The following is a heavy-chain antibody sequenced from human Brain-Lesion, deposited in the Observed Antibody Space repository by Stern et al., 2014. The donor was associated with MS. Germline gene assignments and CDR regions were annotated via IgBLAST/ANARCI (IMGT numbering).Heavy chain of an antibody. Sequence: QLVQSGAEVKKPGASVKVSCKVSGYTLTDLSIHWVQQDPRKGIAWMGGFDPEDGETIYAQKFQGRVTMTEDTSTDTAYMELSSLRSEDTAVYYCATLSPGAGGNYYRHFDYWGQGTLVTVSA. J-gene: IGHJ4*02. V-gene: IGHV1-24*01. D-gene: IGHD1-26*01. CDR2: FDPEDGET. CDR3: ATLSPGAGGNYYRHFDY. CDR1: GYTLTDLS.